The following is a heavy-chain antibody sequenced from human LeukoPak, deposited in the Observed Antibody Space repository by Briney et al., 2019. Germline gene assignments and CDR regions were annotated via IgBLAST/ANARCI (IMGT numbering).Heavy chain of an antibody. J-gene: IGHJ4*02. Sequence: GASVKVSCKASGGTFSSYAISWVRQAPGQGLEWMEEIIPIFGTANYAQKFQGRVTITTDESTSTAYMELSRLRSDDTAVYYCARWTTTYLDYWGQGTLVTVSS. D-gene: IGHD4-11*01. CDR1: GGTFSSYA. CDR2: IIPIFGTA. V-gene: IGHV1-69*05. CDR3: ARWTTTYLDY.